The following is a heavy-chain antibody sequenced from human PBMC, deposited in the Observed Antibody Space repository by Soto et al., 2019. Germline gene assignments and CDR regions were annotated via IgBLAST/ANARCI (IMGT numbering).Heavy chain of an antibody. D-gene: IGHD2-2*01. CDR3: ARLPAAMPGYYYYMDV. CDR1: GFTFDDYG. V-gene: IGHV3-20*01. Sequence: EVQLVESGGGVVRPGGSLRLSCAASGFTFDDYGMSWVRQAPGKGLEWVSGINWNGGSTGYADSVKGRFTISRDNAKNSLYLQMNSLRAEDTALYHCARLPAAMPGYYYYMDVWGKGTTVIVSS. CDR2: INWNGGST. J-gene: IGHJ6*03.